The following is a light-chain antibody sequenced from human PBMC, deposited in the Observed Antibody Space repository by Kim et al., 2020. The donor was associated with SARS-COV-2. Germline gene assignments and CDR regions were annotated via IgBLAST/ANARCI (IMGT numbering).Light chain of an antibody. J-gene: IGLJ3*02. Sequence: SYELTQPSSVSVSPGQTARITCSGDVLAKTYVRWFQQKPGQAPILVIYKDTKRPSGIPERFSGSSSGTTVTLTISGALVEDEADDYCYSAADNNRVFGGGTQLTVL. CDR1: VLAKTY. V-gene: IGLV3-27*01. CDR2: KDT. CDR3: YSAADNNRV.